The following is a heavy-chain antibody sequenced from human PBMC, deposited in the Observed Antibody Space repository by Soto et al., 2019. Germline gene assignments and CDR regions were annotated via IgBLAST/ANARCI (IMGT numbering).Heavy chain of an antibody. CDR1: GGSVSSGSYY. J-gene: IGHJ4*02. D-gene: IGHD3-22*01. CDR3: ARGYYNDSSGADY. Sequence: SETLSLTCTVSGGSVSSGSYYWSWIRQPPGKGLEWIGYIYYSGSTNYNPSLKSRVTISVDTSKNQFSLKLSSVTAADTAVYYCARGYYNDSSGADYWGQGPLVTVSP. CDR2: IYYSGST. V-gene: IGHV4-61*01.